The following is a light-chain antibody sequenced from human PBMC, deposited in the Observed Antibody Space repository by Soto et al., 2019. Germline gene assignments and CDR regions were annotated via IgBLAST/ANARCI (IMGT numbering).Light chain of an antibody. CDR1: QSLLHRSGYHY. J-gene: IGKJ1*01. CDR3: LHALQPPPA. Sequence: DIVLTQSPLSLPVTPGEPASISCRSSQSLLHRSGYHYLDWYLQKPGQSPQLLIYLGSNRATGVPDRFRGSGSGTYFTLRISRVEAEDVGVDYCLHALQPPPAFGQGTKVEIK. V-gene: IGKV2-28*01. CDR2: LGS.